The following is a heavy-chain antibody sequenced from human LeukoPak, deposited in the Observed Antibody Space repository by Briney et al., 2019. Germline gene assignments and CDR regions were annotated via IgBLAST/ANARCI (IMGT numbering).Heavy chain of an antibody. V-gene: IGHV3-30*04. CDR2: ISYDGSNK. D-gene: IGHD5-24*01. CDR1: GFTFSSYA. Sequence: GGSLRLSCAASGFTFSSYAMHWVRQAPGKGLEWVAVISYDGSNKYYADSVKGRFTISRDNSKNTLYLEMNSLRPEDTAVYYCARDRRWLQYSDHWGQGTLVTVSS. CDR3: ARDRRWLQYSDH. J-gene: IGHJ4*02.